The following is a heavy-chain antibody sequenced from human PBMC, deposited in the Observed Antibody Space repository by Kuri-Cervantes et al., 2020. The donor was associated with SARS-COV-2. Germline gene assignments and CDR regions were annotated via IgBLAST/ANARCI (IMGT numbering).Heavy chain of an antibody. V-gene: IGHV3-48*03. CDR3: ARARLLAGWPYYYYGMDV. D-gene: IGHD3-10*01. CDR1: GFTFSSYE. CDR2: ISSSGSTI. Sequence: LSLTCAASGFTFSSYEMNWVRQAPGKGLEWVSYISSSGSTIYYADSVKGRFAISRDNAKNSLYLQMNSLRAEDTAVYYCARARLLAGWPYYYYGMDVWGQGTTVTVSS. J-gene: IGHJ6*02.